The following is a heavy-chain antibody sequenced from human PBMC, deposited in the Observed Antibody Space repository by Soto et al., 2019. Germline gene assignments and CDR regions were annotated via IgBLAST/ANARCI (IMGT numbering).Heavy chain of an antibody. V-gene: IGHV3-23*01. CDR3: AKGRVYNYGFYDS. D-gene: IGHD5-18*01. Sequence: EVQLLESGGGLVQPGGSLRLSCAASGFTFSSYAMSWVRQAPGKGLEWVSAISGNGGTRYYADSVKGRFTISRDNSKNTLYLQMNSLRAEDTAVYYCAKGRVYNYGFYDSWGQGTLVTVSS. CDR1: GFTFSSYA. J-gene: IGHJ4*02. CDR2: ISGNGGTR.